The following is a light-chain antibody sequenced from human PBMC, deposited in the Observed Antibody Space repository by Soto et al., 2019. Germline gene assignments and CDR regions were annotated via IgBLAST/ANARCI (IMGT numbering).Light chain of an antibody. CDR3: QQTYSTPYT. CDR1: QSISSY. V-gene: IGKV1-39*01. CDR2: AAS. Sequence: DIQMTQSPSSLSASVGDRVTITCRASQSISSYLNWYQQKPGKAPNLLIYAASTLQSGVPSRFSGSGSGTDFTLTIISLQPEDFATYDCQQTYSTPYTFGQGTKLEIK. J-gene: IGKJ2*01.